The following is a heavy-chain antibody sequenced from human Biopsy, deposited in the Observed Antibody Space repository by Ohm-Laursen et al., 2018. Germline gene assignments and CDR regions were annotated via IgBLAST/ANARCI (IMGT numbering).Heavy chain of an antibody. CDR2: ITGSGGST. CDR3: AKWAGHDYGRNPANDPFDI. D-gene: IGHD4-23*01. CDR1: GFNFNDYA. J-gene: IGHJ3*02. Sequence: SLRLSCAASGFNFNDYAMSWVRQAPGKGPEWVSAITGSGGSTFYADSVKGRFTISRDNSKNTLHLQMNSLRPEDTAVYYCAKWAGHDYGRNPANDPFDIWGQGTVVTVSS. V-gene: IGHV3-23*01.